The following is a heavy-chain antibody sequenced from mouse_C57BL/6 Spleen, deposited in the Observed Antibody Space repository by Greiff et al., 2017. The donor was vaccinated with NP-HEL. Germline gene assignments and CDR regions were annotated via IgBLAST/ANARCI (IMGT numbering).Heavy chain of an antibody. V-gene: IGHV1-69*01. CDR1: GYTFTSYW. Sequence: QVQLQQPGAELVMPGASVKLSCKASGYTFTSYWMHWVKQRPGQGLEWIGEIDPSDSYTNYNQKFKGKSTLTVDKSSSTAYMQLSSLTSEDSAVYYCARSDSSGPWLAYWGQGTLVTVSA. D-gene: IGHD3-2*02. CDR3: ARSDSSGPWLAY. J-gene: IGHJ3*01. CDR2: IDPSDSYT.